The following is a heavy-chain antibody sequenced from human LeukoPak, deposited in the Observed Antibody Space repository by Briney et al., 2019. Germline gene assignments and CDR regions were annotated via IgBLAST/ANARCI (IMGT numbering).Heavy chain of an antibody. CDR1: GYSFTIYY. Sequence: ASVKVSCKASGYSFTIYYMHWVRQAPGQGLEWMGVIIPSGGTTAYAQKLQASVTMTRDPSTSIVYMQVNSLRSEDTAVYYCARVIGCVLFYYCGEGTLGTVSS. J-gene: IGHJ4*02. CDR2: IIPSGGTT. V-gene: IGHV1-46*01. CDR3: ARVIGCVLFYY. D-gene: IGHD3-10*01.